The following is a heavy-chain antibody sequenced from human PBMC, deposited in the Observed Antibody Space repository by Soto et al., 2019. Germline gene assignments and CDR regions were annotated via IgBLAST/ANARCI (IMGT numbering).Heavy chain of an antibody. V-gene: IGHV3-33*01. CDR1: GFTFSSYG. Sequence: TGGSLRLSCAASGFTFSSYGMHWVRQAPGKGLEWVAVIWYDGSNKYYADSVKGRFTISRDNSKNTLYLQMNSLRAEDTAVYYCARESMSGYDYYGMDVWGQGTTVTVSS. CDR3: ARESMSGYDYYGMDV. D-gene: IGHD3-3*01. J-gene: IGHJ6*02. CDR2: IWYDGSNK.